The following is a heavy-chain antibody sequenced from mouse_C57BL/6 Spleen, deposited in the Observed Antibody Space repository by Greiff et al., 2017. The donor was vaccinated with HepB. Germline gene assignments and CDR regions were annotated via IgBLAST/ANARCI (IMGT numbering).Heavy chain of an antibody. CDR1: GYTFTSYW. V-gene: IGHV1-59*01. D-gene: IGHD2-1*01. CDR3: ASRGIYGNSDD. CDR2: IDPSDSYT. J-gene: IGHJ2*01. Sequence: QVQLQQPGAELVRPGTSVKLSCKASGYTFTSYWMHWVKQRPGQGLEWIGVIDPSDSYTNYNQKFKGKATLTVDTSSSTAYMQLSSLTSEDSAVYYCASRGIYGNSDDWGQGTTLTVSS.